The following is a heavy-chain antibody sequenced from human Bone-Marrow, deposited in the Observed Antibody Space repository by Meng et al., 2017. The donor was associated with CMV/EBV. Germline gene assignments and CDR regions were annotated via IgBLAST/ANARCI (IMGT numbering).Heavy chain of an antibody. D-gene: IGHD6-13*01. Sequence: GESLKISCAASGFTFSSYGMHWVRQAPGKGLEWVAVIWYDGSNKYYADSVKGRFTISRDNSKNTLYLQMNSLRAEDTAVYYCAKDPSHRAAGLYYFDYWGQGTRVTGSS. J-gene: IGHJ4*02. CDR1: GFTFSSYG. V-gene: IGHV3-33*06. CDR3: AKDPSHRAAGLYYFDY. CDR2: IWYDGSNK.